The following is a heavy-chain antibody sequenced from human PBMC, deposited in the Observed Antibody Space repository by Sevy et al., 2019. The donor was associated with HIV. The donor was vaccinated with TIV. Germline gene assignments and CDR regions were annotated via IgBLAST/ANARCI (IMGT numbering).Heavy chain of an antibody. Sequence: GGSLRLSCAASGFTFSSYGMHWVRQAPGKGLEWVAVIWYDGSNKYYADSVKGRFTISRDNSKNTLYLQMNSLRAEDTAVYYCAREPTDDFWSGYEYYYYGMDVWGQRTTVTVSS. CDR2: IWYDGSNK. CDR3: AREPTDDFWSGYEYYYYGMDV. D-gene: IGHD3-3*01. CDR1: GFTFSSYG. V-gene: IGHV3-33*01. J-gene: IGHJ6*02.